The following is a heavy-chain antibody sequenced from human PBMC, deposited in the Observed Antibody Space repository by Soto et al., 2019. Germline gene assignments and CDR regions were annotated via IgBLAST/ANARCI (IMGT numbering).Heavy chain of an antibody. Sequence: SETLSLTCTVSGGSLRPYYWSWIRQSPGRGLEWIGYIYYTGPTNYNPSLTSRVTISLDTSKNQFSLRLTSVTAADTAVYYCARILNYYDSGVSQDSFVTGGQGKMVT. D-gene: IGHD3-22*01. CDR3: ARILNYYDSGVSQDSFVT. V-gene: IGHV4-59*01. CDR2: IYYTGPT. J-gene: IGHJ3*02. CDR1: GGSLRPYY.